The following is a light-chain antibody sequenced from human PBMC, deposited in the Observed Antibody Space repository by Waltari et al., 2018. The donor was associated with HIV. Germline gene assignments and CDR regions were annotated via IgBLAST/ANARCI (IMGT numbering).Light chain of an antibody. J-gene: IGLJ3*02. CDR2: EDN. V-gene: IGLV6-57*01. CDR3: QSYDSSNQWV. Sequence: NFMLAQPHSVSGSPGKTVTMSCTRSSGSIASNFVQWYRQRPDSSPTIMIYEDNQRPSGVPDRFSGSIDSSSNSASLPISGLKTEDEADYYCQSYDSSNQWVFGGGTKLTVL. CDR1: SGSIASNF.